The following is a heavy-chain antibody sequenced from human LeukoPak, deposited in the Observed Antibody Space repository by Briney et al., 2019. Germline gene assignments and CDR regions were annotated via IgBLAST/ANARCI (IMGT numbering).Heavy chain of an antibody. Sequence: PGGSLRLSCAASGFTFSSYAMSWVRQAPGKGLEWVSAISGSGSNTYYADSVKGRFTISRDNSKNTLFLQMNSLRAEDTAVYYCARDLYRIVVVPHYFDYWGQGTLVTVSS. D-gene: IGHD3-22*01. CDR2: ISGSGSNT. J-gene: IGHJ4*02. V-gene: IGHV3-23*01. CDR1: GFTFSSYA. CDR3: ARDLYRIVVVPHYFDY.